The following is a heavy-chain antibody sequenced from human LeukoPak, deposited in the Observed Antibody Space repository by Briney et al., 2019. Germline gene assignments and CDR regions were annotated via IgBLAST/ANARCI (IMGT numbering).Heavy chain of an antibody. V-gene: IGHV1-18*01. CDR2: ISGYNGNT. J-gene: IGHJ4*02. CDR1: GYTFTIYG. CDR3: AREAPYSSDDY. Sequence: GASVKVSCKASGYTFTIYGISWVRQAPGQGLERMGWISGYNGNTNYAQKFQGRVTMTTDTSTSTAYMELRSLKSDDTAVYYCAREAPYSSDDYWGQGTPVTVSS. D-gene: IGHD6-25*01.